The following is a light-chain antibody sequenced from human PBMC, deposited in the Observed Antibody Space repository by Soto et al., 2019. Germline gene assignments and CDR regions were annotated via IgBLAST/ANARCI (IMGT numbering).Light chain of an antibody. V-gene: IGKV3-11*01. CDR1: QSVSSY. J-gene: IGKJ4*01. Sequence: EIVLTQSPATLSLSPGERATLSCRASQSVSSYLAWYQQKPGQAPRLLISDASNRATGIPARFSGSGSGTDFTLTISSLESEDFAVYYCQQRGNWPVLTFGGGTKVEIK. CDR2: DAS. CDR3: QQRGNWPVLT.